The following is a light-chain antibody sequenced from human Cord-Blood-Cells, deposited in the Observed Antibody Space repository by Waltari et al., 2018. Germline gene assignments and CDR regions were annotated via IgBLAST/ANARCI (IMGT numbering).Light chain of an antibody. CDR3: SSYTSSSTLV. CDR2: EVS. J-gene: IGLJ1*01. V-gene: IGLV2-14*01. CDR1: SSAVGGYHY. Sequence: QSALTQPASVSGSPGRANTISCTGTSSAVGGYHYVSWYQQHPGKAPKLMIYEVSNRPSGVSNRFSGSKSGNTASLTISGLQAEDEADYYCSSYTSSSTLVFGTGTKVTVL.